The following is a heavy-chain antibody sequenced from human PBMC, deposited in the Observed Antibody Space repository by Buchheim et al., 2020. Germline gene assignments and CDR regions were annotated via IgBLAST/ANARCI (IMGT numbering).Heavy chain of an antibody. J-gene: IGHJ4*02. CDR3: ARRGVREFDY. Sequence: DVQLVESGGGLIQPGGSLRLSCAASGFTFSSCSMNWVRQAPGKGLEWVSYISSGNTITTHYADSVLGRFTISRDNAKNSLYLQMNSLRDEDTAVYYCARRGVREFDYWGQGTL. V-gene: IGHV3-48*02. CDR1: GFTFSSCS. D-gene: IGHD1-26*01. CDR2: ISSGNTITT.